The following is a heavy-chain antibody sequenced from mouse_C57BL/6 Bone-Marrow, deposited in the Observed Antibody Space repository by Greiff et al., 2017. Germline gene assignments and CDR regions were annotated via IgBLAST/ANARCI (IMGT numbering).Heavy chain of an antibody. CDR3: ARPQGYAMDY. CDR2: ISSGGSYT. J-gene: IGHJ4*01. Sequence: DVHLVESGGDLVKPGGSLKLSCAASGFTFSSYGMSWVRQTPDKRLEWVATISSGGSYTYYPDSVKGRFTISRDNAKNTLYLQMSSLKSEDTAMYYCARPQGYAMDYWGRGTAVTVSS. V-gene: IGHV5-6*01. CDR1: GFTFSSYG.